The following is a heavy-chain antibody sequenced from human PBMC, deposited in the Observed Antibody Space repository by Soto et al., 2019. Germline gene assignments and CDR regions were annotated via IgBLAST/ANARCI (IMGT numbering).Heavy chain of an antibody. CDR3: ARHGGYYFDY. V-gene: IGHV4-34*01. CDR1: GGSFSGYY. CDR2: IGHSGGT. D-gene: IGHD3-16*01. Sequence: QVQLQQWGAGLLKPSETLSVTCAVYGGSFSGYYWSWIRQPPGKGLEWIGEIGHSGGTVYNPSLETRVAISGDSSNNQFSLKLNSVTVADTAIYYCARHGGYYFDYWGQGAPVTVSS. J-gene: IGHJ4*02.